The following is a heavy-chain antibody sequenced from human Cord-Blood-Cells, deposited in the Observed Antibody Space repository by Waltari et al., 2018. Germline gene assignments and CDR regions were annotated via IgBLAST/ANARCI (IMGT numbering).Heavy chain of an antibody. CDR2: IYSSGST. Sequence: HLQLQESGPGLVKPSETLSRTCTVSGVSISSSSYYWGWIRQPPGQGLEWFGSIYSSGSTYYKPPLKSRVTISVDRSKNQFSLELSSVTSADTAVYYCARSNERYYLEYWGQGTLVTVSS. J-gene: IGHJ4*02. CDR3: ARSNERYYLEY. CDR1: GVSISSSSYY. V-gene: IGHV4-39*01. D-gene: IGHD1-1*01.